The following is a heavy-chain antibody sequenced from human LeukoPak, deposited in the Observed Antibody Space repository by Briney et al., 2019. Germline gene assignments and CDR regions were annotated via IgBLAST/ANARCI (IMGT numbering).Heavy chain of an antibody. Sequence: GGSLRLSCAASGFTFSNNDMNWVRQAPGKGLEWVSYIYGSDTTYYADSVKGRFTVSRDNAKNSLYLQMNSLRAEDTAVYYCATVGGPMVRGVIIPQVFDHWGQGTLVTVSS. CDR1: GFTFSNND. D-gene: IGHD3-10*01. CDR2: IYGSDTT. J-gene: IGHJ4*02. V-gene: IGHV3-69-1*02. CDR3: ATVGGPMVRGVIIPQVFDH.